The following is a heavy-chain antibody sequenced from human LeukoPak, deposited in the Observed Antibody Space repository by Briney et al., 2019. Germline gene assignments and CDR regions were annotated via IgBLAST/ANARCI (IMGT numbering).Heavy chain of an antibody. CDR1: GGSISSSSYY. Sequence: KSSETLSLTCTVSGGSISSSSYYWGWLRQPPGKGLEWIGSIYYSGSTYYNPSLKSRVTISVDTSKNQFSLKLSSVTAADTAVYYCARHDGGRFDPWGQGTLVTVSS. J-gene: IGHJ5*02. D-gene: IGHD5-24*01. V-gene: IGHV4-39*01. CDR3: ARHDGGRFDP. CDR2: IYYSGST.